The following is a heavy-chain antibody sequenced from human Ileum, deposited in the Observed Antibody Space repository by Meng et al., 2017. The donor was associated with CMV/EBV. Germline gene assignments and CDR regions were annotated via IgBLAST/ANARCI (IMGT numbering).Heavy chain of an antibody. Sequence: CKASGYTFAIYGITWVRQAPGQGLEWVGWINGENGNTNYAQKFQGRVIMTTDTSTKTAYIEFWSLRSDDTAIYYCARAGNVVTTTFDFWGQGTLVTVSS. CDR1: GYTFAIYG. CDR2: INGENGNT. J-gene: IGHJ4*02. D-gene: IGHD2-21*02. V-gene: IGHV1-18*01. CDR3: ARAGNVVTTTFDF.